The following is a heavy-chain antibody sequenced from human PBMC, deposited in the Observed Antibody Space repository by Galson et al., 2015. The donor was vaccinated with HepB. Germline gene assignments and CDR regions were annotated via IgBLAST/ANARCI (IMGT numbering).Heavy chain of an antibody. V-gene: IGHV3-74*01. CDR2: INSDGSST. CDR3: ARDRPLKDPITGGVWDPIAVAGASNWFDP. Sequence: SLRLSCAASGFTFSSYWMHWVRQAPGKGLVWVSRINSDGSSTSYADSVKGRFTISRDNAKNTLYLQMNSLRAEDTAVYYCARDRPLKDPITGGVWDPIAVAGASNWFDPWGQGTLVTVSS. J-gene: IGHJ5*02. CDR1: GFTFSSYW. D-gene: IGHD2-8*02.